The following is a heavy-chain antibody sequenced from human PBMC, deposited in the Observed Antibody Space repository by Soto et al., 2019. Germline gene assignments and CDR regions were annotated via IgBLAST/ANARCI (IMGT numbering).Heavy chain of an antibody. CDR3: ARQGGDWYFDL. D-gene: IGHD3-16*01. Sequence: QVQMQESGPGLVKPSQTLSLTCTVSGGSISSGGYYWSWIRQHPGKGLEWIGYIYHSGSTYYNPSLKSRGTIYGDTSKNQFSLKLSAVTAADTAVYYCARQGGDWYFDLWGRGTLVTVSS. J-gene: IGHJ2*01. CDR2: IYHSGST. CDR1: GGSISSGGYY. V-gene: IGHV4-31*03.